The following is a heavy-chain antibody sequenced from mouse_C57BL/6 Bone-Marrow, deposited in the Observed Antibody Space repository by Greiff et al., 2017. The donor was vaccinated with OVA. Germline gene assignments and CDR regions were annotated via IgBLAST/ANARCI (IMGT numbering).Heavy chain of an antibody. J-gene: IGHJ4*01. V-gene: IGHV2-6*03. CDR3: ARPPLDGAMDY. Sequence: VQRVESGPGLVAPSQSLSITCTVSGFSLTSYGVHWVRQPPGKGLEWLVVIWSDGSTTYTSALKSRLSIRKDNSKSQFFFQMNSLLSDDTAMYYCARPPLDGAMDYCGQGTSVTVSS. CDR1: GFSLTSYG. CDR2: IWSDGST.